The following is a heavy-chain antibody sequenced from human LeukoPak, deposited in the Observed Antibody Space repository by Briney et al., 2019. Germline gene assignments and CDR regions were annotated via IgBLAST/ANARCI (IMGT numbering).Heavy chain of an antibody. D-gene: IGHD6-13*01. Sequence: SQTLSLTCTVSGGSISSGSYYWSWIRQPAGKGLEWIGRIYTSGSTNYNPSLKSRVTISVDTSKNQFSLKLSSVTAADTAVYYCARDGGSSWSRWFDPWGQGTLVTVSS. CDR1: GGSISSGSYY. CDR2: IYTSGST. J-gene: IGHJ5*02. V-gene: IGHV4-61*02. CDR3: ARDGGSSWSRWFDP.